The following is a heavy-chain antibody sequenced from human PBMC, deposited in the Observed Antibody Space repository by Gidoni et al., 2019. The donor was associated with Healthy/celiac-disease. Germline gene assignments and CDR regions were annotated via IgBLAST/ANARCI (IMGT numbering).Heavy chain of an antibody. CDR1: GFSLSNPTMG. J-gene: IGHJ4*02. D-gene: IGHD6-13*01. Sequence: QVPLNESGPVLVQPTETLTLTCTVSGFSLSNPTMGVSWIRHPPGKALEWLAHLFSNDEKSYSTSLKSRLTISKDTSKSQVVLTMTNMDPVDTATYYCARILTFSSSNSKGPKPYLDYWGQGTLVTVSS. V-gene: IGHV2-26*01. CDR3: ARILTFSSSNSKGPKPYLDY. CDR2: LFSNDEK.